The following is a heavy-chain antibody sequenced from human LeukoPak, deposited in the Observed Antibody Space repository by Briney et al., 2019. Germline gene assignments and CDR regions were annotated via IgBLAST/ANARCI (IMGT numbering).Heavy chain of an antibody. Sequence: PSETLSLTCTVSGGSISSYYWSWIRQPAGKGLEWIGRIYTSGSTNYNPSLKSRVTMSVDRSKNQFSLKLSSVTAADTAVYYCAASIYYYDSSGYYPVDYWGQGTLVTVSS. CDR2: IYTSGST. CDR1: GGSISSYY. V-gene: IGHV4-4*07. D-gene: IGHD3-22*01. J-gene: IGHJ4*02. CDR3: AASIYYYDSSGYYPVDY.